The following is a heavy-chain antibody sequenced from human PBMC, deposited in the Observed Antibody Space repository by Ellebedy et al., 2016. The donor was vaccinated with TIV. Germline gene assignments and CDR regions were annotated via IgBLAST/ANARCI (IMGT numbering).Heavy chain of an antibody. V-gene: IGHV1-18*04. J-gene: IGHJ4*02. CDR2: ISAYNGNR. CDR1: GYTCTRYG. D-gene: IGHD3-22*01. CDR3: ARYLGSSGYSH. Sequence: ASVKVSCXASGYTCTRYGISWVRQAPGQGLEWMAWISAYNGNRKYAQKFQGRVTVTTDTSTRTGYMELRSLRSDDTAVYYCARYLGSSGYSHWGQGTLVTVSS.